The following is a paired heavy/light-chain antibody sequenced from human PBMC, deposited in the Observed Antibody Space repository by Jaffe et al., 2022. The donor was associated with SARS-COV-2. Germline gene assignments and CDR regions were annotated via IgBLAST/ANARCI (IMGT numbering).Heavy chain of an antibody. CDR1: GFTFSTYA. Sequence: EVQLVESGGDLVQPGGSLRLSCTVSGFTFSTYAMSWVRQAPGKGLEWVSGISGSGDSTYYVDSVKGRFTISRDNSKSTLYVQMNRLRADDTAVYYCAKPCAKVGGALRSSDWLRGPFDYWGQGTLVTVSS. J-gene: IGHJ4*02. V-gene: IGHV3-23*04. CDR3: AKPCAKVGGALRSSDWLRGPFDY. D-gene: IGHD3-9*01. CDR2: ISGSGDST.
Light chain of an antibody. Sequence: DIQMTQSPSSVSASVGDRVTITCRASQGISSWLAWYQQKPGKAPKFLIYAASSLQSGVPSRFSGSGSGTDFTLTISSLQPEDFATYYCQQVNSFPPTFGGGTKVEIK. CDR3: QQVNSFPPT. V-gene: IGKV1D-12*01. J-gene: IGKJ4*01. CDR1: QGISSW. CDR2: AAS.